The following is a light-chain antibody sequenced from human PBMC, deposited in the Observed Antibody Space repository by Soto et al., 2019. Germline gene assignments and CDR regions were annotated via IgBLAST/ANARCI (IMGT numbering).Light chain of an antibody. CDR3: MQALQTPIT. Sequence: DIVMTQSPLSLPVTPGEPASISCRSSQSLLHSNGYNYLDWYLQKPGQSPQLLISLGSNRASGVPDRFSGIGSGTDFTLKISRVEAEDVGVYYCMQALQTPITFGQGTRLEIK. V-gene: IGKV2-28*01. CDR2: LGS. J-gene: IGKJ5*01. CDR1: QSLLHSNGYNY.